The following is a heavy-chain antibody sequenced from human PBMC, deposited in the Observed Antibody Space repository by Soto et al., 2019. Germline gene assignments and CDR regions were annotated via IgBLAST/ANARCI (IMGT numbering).Heavy chain of an antibody. J-gene: IGHJ4*02. Sequence: GSLRLSCAVYGGSFSGYYWSWIRQPPGKGLEWIGEINHSGSTNYNPSLKSRVTISVDTSKNQFSLKLSSVTAADTAVYYCARGRRTPNYYGSGRSFDYWGQGTLVTVSS. D-gene: IGHD3-10*01. CDR1: GGSFSGYY. V-gene: IGHV4-34*01. CDR2: INHSGST. CDR3: ARGRRTPNYYGSGRSFDY.